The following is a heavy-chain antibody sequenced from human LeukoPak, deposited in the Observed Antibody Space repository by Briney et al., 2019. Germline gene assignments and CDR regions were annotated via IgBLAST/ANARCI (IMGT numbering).Heavy chain of an antibody. CDR3: AKASGTIRWGHDY. Sequence: GGSLRLSCAASGFTFSSYAMSWVRQAPGKGLEWVSGISGGAYSTYYADSVKGRFTISRDNSKNTLFLQMNSLRAEDTAIYFCAKASGTIRWGHDYWGRGTLVTVSS. CDR1: GFTFSSYA. J-gene: IGHJ4*02. V-gene: IGHV3-23*01. D-gene: IGHD1-14*01. CDR2: ISGGAYST.